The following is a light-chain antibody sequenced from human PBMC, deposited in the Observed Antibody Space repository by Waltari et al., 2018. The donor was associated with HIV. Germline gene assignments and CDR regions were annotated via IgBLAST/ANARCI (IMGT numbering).Light chain of an antibody. Sequence: QLVLTQSPSASASLGASVKLTCTLSSAHSSYAIAWHQQQPEKGPRYLMKVNSDGSHRKGDGIPDRFSGSSSGAERYLIISSLQSEDEADYYCQTWATGIRVFGGGTKLTVL. CDR2: VNSDGSH. CDR3: QTWATGIRV. J-gene: IGLJ3*02. V-gene: IGLV4-69*01. CDR1: SAHSSYA.